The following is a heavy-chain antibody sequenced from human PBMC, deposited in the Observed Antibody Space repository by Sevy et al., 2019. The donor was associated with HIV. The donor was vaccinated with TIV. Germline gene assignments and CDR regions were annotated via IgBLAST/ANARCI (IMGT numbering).Heavy chain of an antibody. D-gene: IGHD1-26*01. CDR1: GFAFSSHA. J-gene: IGHJ4*01. Sequence: GGSLRLSCAASGFAFSSHAMHWVRQAPGKGLEWVAVISYEGSETFYAASVEGRFTISRDNSKNILSLQIKSLRPEDTAVYYCARDGGYSIKWYPLYWGHGTLVTVSS. CDR3: ARDGGYSIKWYPLY. CDR2: ISYEGSET. V-gene: IGHV3-30-3*01.